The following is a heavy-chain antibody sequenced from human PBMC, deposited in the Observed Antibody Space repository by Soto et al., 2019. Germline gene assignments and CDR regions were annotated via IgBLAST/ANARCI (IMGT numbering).Heavy chain of an antibody. V-gene: IGHV3-21*01. CDR2: ISSSGTNI. D-gene: IGHD1-1*01. CDR3: ARYDAFKGFDL. Sequence: VQLVESGGGLVKPGGSLRLSCEASGFTFSSYYMSWVRQAPGKGLQWVSSISSSGTNIDFADSVKGRFTISRDSVSNSVFLEMSSLRPEDAGIYYCARYDAFKGFDLWGRGTTVIVSS. CDR1: GFTFSSYY. J-gene: IGHJ3*01.